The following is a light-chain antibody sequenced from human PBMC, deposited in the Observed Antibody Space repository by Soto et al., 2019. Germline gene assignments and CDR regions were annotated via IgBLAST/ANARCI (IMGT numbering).Light chain of an antibody. J-gene: IGKJ3*01. V-gene: IGKV4-1*01. CDR1: QSVLFSSNNKNY. CDR2: WAS. CDR3: QQYSFPQLT. Sequence: DIVMTQSPDSLAVSLGERATINCKSSQSVLFSSNNKNYLGWYQQKPGQAPKLLIYWASTRESGVPDRFSGSGSGTEFTLTISSLQAEDVAVYFCQQYSFPQLTFGPGTKVDIK.